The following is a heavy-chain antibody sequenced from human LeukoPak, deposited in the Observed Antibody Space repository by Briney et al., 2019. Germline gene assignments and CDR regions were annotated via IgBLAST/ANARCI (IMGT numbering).Heavy chain of an antibody. J-gene: IGHJ4*02. D-gene: IGHD1-26*01. CDR1: GFTFSSYA. CDR3: AKGNSAYYYDY. V-gene: IGHV3-23*01. Sequence: GGSLRLSCAASGFTFSSYAMSWVRQAPGKGLEWVSSITVSGPIAYYADSVKGRFTISRDTSKDTLFLQMNSLRAADTAVYYCAKGNSAYYYDYWGQGTLVTVSS. CDR2: ITVSGPIA.